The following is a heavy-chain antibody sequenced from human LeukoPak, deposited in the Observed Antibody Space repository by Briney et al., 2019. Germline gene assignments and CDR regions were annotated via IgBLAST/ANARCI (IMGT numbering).Heavy chain of an antibody. D-gene: IGHD1-14*01. V-gene: IGHV4-59*11. J-gene: IGHJ4*02. CDR2: IYNSVTT. CDR1: GGSLSNHY. CDR3: ARQAALDRSEGQFDY. Sequence: SETLSLTCTVSGGSLSNHYWSWIRPPPGKGLEWIGYIYNSVTTNDNPNLKSRVTISVDTTKYQFTLKLTSATAADTSVYYCARQAALDRSEGQFDYWGQGTLVTVSS.